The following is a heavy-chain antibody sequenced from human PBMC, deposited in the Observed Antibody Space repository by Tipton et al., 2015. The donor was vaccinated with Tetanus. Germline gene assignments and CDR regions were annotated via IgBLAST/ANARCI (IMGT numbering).Heavy chain of an antibody. Sequence: TLSLTCTVFGGSITTTNWWSWVRQTPGKGLEWIGEIHDSGKTNYNPSLESRVTISVDKSKNQFSLNLNSVTAADTAVYYCAKDTDLLVYAFDVWGQGTLVVVSS. CDR3: AKDTDLLVYAFDV. J-gene: IGHJ3*01. CDR2: IHDSGKT. D-gene: IGHD1-26*01. CDR1: GGSITTTNW. V-gene: IGHV4-4*02.